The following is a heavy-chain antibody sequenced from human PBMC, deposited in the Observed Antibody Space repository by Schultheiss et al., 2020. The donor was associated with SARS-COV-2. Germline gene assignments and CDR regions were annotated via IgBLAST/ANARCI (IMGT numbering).Heavy chain of an antibody. J-gene: IGHJ4*02. CDR1: GFTFSSYA. CDR2: ISGSGGST. D-gene: IGHD1-14*01. V-gene: IGHV3-23*01. CDR3: ARNQGGRPDY. Sequence: GGSLRLSCAASGFTFSSYAMSWVRQAPGKGLEWVSAISGSGGSTYYADSVKGRFTISRDSSKNTVDLQMDSLRAEDTAVYYCARNQGGRPDYWGQGTLVTVSS.